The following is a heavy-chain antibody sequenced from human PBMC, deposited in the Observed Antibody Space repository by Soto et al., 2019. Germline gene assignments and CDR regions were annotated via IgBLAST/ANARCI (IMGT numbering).Heavy chain of an antibody. Sequence: GGSLRLSCAATGFIFNSYAMGWVRQAPGKGLEWVSIISGSGESTYYADSVKGRFTISRDNSKNALYLQMNSLRVDDTAVYYCAKNYPGYDSSGYYCYFDYWCQGTLLTVSS. CDR1: GFIFNSYA. D-gene: IGHD3-22*01. V-gene: IGHV3-23*01. CDR3: AKNYPGYDSSGYYCYFDY. CDR2: ISGSGEST. J-gene: IGHJ4*02.